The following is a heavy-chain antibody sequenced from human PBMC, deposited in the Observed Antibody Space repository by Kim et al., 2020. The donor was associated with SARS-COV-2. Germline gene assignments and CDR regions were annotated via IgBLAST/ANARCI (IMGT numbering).Heavy chain of an antibody. CDR3: AGAPRRGDYVHYNYYGMDV. J-gene: IGHJ6*02. D-gene: IGHD4-17*01. CDR2: ISSSSSYI. Sequence: GGSLRLSCAASGFTFSSYSMNWVRQAPGKGLEWVSSISSSSSYIYYADSVKGRFTISRDNAKNSLYLQMNSLRAEDTAVYYWAGAPRRGDYVHYNYYGMDVWGQGTTVTVSS. V-gene: IGHV3-21*01. CDR1: GFTFSSYS.